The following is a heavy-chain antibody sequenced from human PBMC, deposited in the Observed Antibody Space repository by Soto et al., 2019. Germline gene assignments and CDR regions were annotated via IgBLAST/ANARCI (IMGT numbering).Heavy chain of an antibody. CDR1: GLIFGDVW. CDR2: IKTKPDDGTI. J-gene: IGHJ4*02. Sequence: GGSLRLSCAASGLIFGDVWMTWVRQAPGKGLEWVGRIKTKPDDGTIDYAAPVRGRFTISRDDSKNTLYLQMTSLTPDDTGVYYCTTSNLGVDFWGPGTLVTVSS. CDR3: TTSNLGVDF. D-gene: IGHD1-1*01. V-gene: IGHV3-15*01.